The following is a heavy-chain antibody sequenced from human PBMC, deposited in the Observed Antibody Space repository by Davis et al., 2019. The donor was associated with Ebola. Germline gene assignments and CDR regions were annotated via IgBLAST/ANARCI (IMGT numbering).Heavy chain of an antibody. J-gene: IGHJ6*02. CDR2: IYPGDSDT. Sequence: GESLKISCKGSGYSFTSYWIGWVPPMPGKGLEWLGIIYPGDSDTRYTPSSQGQVTISADKSISTAYLQWSSLKASDTAMYYCATTVTTGHYYYGMDVWGQGTTVTVSS. CDR1: GYSFTSYW. D-gene: IGHD4-17*01. CDR3: ATTVTTGHYYYGMDV. V-gene: IGHV5-51*01.